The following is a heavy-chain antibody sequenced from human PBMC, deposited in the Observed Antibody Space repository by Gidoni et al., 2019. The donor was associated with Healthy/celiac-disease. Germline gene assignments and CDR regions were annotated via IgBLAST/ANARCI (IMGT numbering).Heavy chain of an antibody. D-gene: IGHD2-2*01. CDR1: GGTFSSYA. CDR2: IIPNIGIA. V-gene: IGHV1-69*04. Sequence: QVQLVQSEAELMTPGSSVKVSCKASGGTFSSYAINWFRQAPGQGIEWMGRIIPNIGIANYAKKFQGRGTITADKSTSTAYMELSSLRSEDTAVYYCARQGEECSSTSCYPLRSRYGMDVWGQGTTVTVSS. J-gene: IGHJ6*02. CDR3: ARQGEECSSTSCYPLRSRYGMDV.